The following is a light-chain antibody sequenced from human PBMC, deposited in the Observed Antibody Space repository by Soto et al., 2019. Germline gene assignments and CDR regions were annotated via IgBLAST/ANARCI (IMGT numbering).Light chain of an antibody. J-gene: IGKJ2*01. CDR3: QQSDSYPYT. CDR2: KTS. CDR1: QSISSW. Sequence: DLQMTQSPSTLSASVGDRVTITCRASQSISSWLAWYQQKPGKAPKLLISKTSSLESGVPSRFSGSGSGTEFTLTISGLQPDDFATYFCQQSDSYPYTFGQGTKLEIK. V-gene: IGKV1-5*03.